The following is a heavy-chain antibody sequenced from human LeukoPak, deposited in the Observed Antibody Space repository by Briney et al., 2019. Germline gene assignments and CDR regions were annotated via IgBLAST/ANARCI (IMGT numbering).Heavy chain of an antibody. CDR3: ARPRITIFGGGAFDI. CDR1: GYSFTSYW. D-gene: IGHD3-3*01. Sequence: GESLKISCKGSGYSFTSYWIGWVRQMPGKGLEWMGIIYPGDSDTRYSPSFQGQVTISADKSISTAYLQWSSLKASDTAMYYCARPRITIFGGGAFDIWGQGTMVTVSS. CDR2: IYPGDSDT. J-gene: IGHJ3*02. V-gene: IGHV5-51*01.